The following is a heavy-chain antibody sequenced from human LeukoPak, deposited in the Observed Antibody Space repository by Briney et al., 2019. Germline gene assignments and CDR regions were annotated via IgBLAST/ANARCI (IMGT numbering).Heavy chain of an antibody. CDR3: ATCGDYRGDY. D-gene: IGHD4-17*01. Sequence: ASVKVSCKVSGYTLTELSMHWVRQAPGKGLEWMGGFDPEDGERVYAQKFQGRVTMTEDTSTDTAYMELSSLRSEDTAVYYCATCGDYRGDYWGQGTLVTVSS. CDR1: GYTLTELS. CDR2: FDPEDGER. J-gene: IGHJ4*02. V-gene: IGHV1-24*01.